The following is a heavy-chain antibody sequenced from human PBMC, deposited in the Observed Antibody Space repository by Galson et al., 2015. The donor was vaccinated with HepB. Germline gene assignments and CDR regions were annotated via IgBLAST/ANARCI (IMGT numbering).Heavy chain of an antibody. V-gene: IGHV7-4-1*02. J-gene: IGHJ5*02. CDR1: GYTFTSYA. Sequence: SVKVSCKASGYTFTSYAMNWVRQAPGQGLEWMGWINTNTGNPTYAQGFTGRFVFSSDTSVSTAYLQISSLKAEDTAVYYCARERTRGGYGDYNNWFDPWGQGTLVTVSS. D-gene: IGHD4-17*01. CDR3: ARERTRGGYGDYNNWFDP. CDR2: INTNTGNP.